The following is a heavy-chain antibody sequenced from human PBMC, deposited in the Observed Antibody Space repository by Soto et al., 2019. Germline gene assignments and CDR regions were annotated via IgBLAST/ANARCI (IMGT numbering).Heavy chain of an antibody. CDR3: PKDRAAVAATVRFDP. V-gene: IGHV3-23*01. CDR2: ISGSGGST. Sequence: GGFLRLSCAASGITFSSYAMSWVRQAPGKGLEWVSSISGSGGSTYYADSVKGRFTISRDNSKNTLYLQMNSLRAEDTAVYYCPKDRAAVAATVRFDPWGQGTLVTVSS. CDR1: GITFSSYA. J-gene: IGHJ5*02. D-gene: IGHD2-15*01.